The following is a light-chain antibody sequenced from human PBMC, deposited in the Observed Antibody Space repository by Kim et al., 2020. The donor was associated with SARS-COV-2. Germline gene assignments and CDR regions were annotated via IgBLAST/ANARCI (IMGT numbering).Light chain of an antibody. Sequence: SPGERATLSCRASQSVSSSHLAWYQQRPGQPPRLLIYGASNRATGIPDRFSGSGSATDFTLTINRLEPEDFAVYHCHQYNSAPYTFGQGTKVDIK. V-gene: IGKV3-20*01. J-gene: IGKJ2*01. CDR2: GAS. CDR1: QSVSSSH. CDR3: HQYNSAPYT.